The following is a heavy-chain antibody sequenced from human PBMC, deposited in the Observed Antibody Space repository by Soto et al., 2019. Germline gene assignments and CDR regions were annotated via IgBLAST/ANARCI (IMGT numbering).Heavy chain of an antibody. D-gene: IGHD6-19*01. CDR1: GFTFSSYG. J-gene: IGHJ4*02. V-gene: IGHV3-33*01. CDR3: ARDIAVADHYFDY. Sequence: QVQLVESGGGVVQPGRSLRLSCAASGFTFSSYGMHWVRQAPGKGLEWVAVIWYDGSNKYYADSVKGRFTISRDNSKNTLYLQMNSLRAADTAVYYCARDIAVADHYFDYWGQGTLVTVSS. CDR2: IWYDGSNK.